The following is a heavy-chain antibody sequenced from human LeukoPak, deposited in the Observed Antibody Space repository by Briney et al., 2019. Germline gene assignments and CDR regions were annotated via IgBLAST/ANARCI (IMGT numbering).Heavy chain of an antibody. CDR1: GYTFTSYY. Sequence: GASVKVSCKASGYTFTSYYMHWVRQAPGQGLEWMGIINPSGGSTSYAQKFQDRVTMTRDTSTSTVYMELSSLRSEDTAVYYCARDSRGIYYFDYWGQGTLVTVSS. D-gene: IGHD6-13*01. CDR3: ARDSRGIYYFDY. V-gene: IGHV1-46*01. CDR2: INPSGGST. J-gene: IGHJ4*02.